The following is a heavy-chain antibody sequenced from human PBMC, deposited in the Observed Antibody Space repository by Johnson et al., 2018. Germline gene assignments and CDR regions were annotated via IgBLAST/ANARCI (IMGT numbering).Heavy chain of an antibody. CDR2: ISYDGSNK. Sequence: QVQLVESGGGVVQPGRSLRLSCAASGFTFSSYGMHWVRQAPGKGLEWVAVISYDGSNKYYADSVKGRFTISRDNSKNTLYLQMNSLRAEDTAVYYCASEMGIIRANYYDHGRDVWGQETTVTVSS. D-gene: IGHD3-3*01. CDR3: ASEMGIIRANYYDHGRDV. CDR1: GFTFSSYG. V-gene: IGHV3-30*03. J-gene: IGHJ6*02.